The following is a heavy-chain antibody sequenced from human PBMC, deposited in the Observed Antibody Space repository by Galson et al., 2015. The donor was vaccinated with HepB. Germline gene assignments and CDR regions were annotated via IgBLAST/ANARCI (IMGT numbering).Heavy chain of an antibody. CDR2: LSYDRSNK. J-gene: IGHJ4*02. CDR3: AKDRRPGNSFAGAFDY. D-gene: IGHD1-26*01. V-gene: IGHV3-30*04. CDR1: GFRFNTYA. Sequence: APRLSCAASGFRFNTYAMHWVRQTPGKGLEWMAVLSYDRSNKYYGDSVEGRFSISRDNSKNTLYLQMNSLRAEDTAVYYCAKDRRPGNSFAGAFDYWGQGTLVTVSS.